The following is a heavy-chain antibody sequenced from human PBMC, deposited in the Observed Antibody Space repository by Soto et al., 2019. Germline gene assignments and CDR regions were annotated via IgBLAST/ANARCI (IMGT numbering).Heavy chain of an antibody. D-gene: IGHD1-26*01. CDR1: GFTFSTNS. CDR2: LSVGGDRT. CDR3: AKWDGHGDS. V-gene: IGHV3-23*01. J-gene: IGHJ5*01. Sequence: PVGSLRLSCAAFGFTFSTNSMAWVRQTPGKGLEWVSALSVGGDRTFYLESVKGRFTISSDTSKNVVSLQMLSLRADDTAVYFCAKWDGHGDSWGQGTLVPVSS.